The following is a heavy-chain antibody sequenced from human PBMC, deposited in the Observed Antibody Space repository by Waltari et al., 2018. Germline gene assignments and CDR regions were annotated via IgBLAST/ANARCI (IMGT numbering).Heavy chain of an antibody. CDR2: IGYDGSNK. V-gene: IGHV3-30*02. Sequence: QVKLVESGGGVVQPGGSLSLPCAASGFTFSTYGMTWSRRAPGKGWEGVEFIGYDGSNKYYADSVKGRFTISRDNSKNTLYLQMNSLRAEDTAVYYCAKVRWLHADYFDYWGQGTLVTVSS. D-gene: IGHD5-12*01. J-gene: IGHJ4*02. CDR1: GFTFSTYG. CDR3: AKVRWLHADYFDY.